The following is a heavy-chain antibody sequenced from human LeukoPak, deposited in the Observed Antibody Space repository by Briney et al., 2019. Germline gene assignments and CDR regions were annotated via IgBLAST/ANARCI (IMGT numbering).Heavy chain of an antibody. CDR3: ARGDNWHYQHAFDI. CDR1: GFTFSSYG. D-gene: IGHD1-7*01. V-gene: IGHV3-21*01. CDR2: ITGSGSYI. J-gene: IGHJ3*02. Sequence: GGSLRLSCAASGFTFSSYGMNWVRQAPGRGLEWVSSITGSGSYIYYADSVKGRFTISRDNAENALYLQMSSLRAEDTAIYYCARGDNWHYQHAFDIWGQGTMVTVSS.